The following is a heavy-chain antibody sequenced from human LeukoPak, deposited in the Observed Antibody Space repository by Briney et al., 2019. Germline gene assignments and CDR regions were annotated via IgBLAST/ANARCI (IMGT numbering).Heavy chain of an antibody. CDR1: GFTFNRNA. J-gene: IGHJ4*02. CDR2: IGGSGDRT. CDR3: VRRGDASSGWGDHDF. V-gene: IGHV3-23*01. D-gene: IGHD6-19*01. Sequence: GGSLRLSCAASGFTFNRNAISWVRQAPGKGLEWVSTIGGSGDRTFYADSVKGRFTISRDNSKNMVHLQMNSLTGEDTALYYCVRRGDASSGWGDHDFWGQGALVTVSS.